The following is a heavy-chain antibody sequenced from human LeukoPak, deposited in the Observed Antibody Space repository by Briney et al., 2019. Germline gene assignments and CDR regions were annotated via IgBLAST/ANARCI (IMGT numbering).Heavy chain of an antibody. CDR3: ARDYYSRFDY. Sequence: GGSLTLSCAASGFTLSIYGMNWVRQAPGKGLVWVSRINSEGSSTTYADSVKGRFTISRDNAKNTLILQMNSLRAEDTAVYYCARDYYSRFDYWGQGTLVTVSS. V-gene: IGHV3-74*01. J-gene: IGHJ4*02. D-gene: IGHD3-22*01. CDR2: INSEGSST. CDR1: GFTLSIYG.